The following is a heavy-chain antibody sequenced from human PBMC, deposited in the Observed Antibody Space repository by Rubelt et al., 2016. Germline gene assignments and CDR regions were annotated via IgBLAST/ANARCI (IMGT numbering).Heavy chain of an antibody. CDR3: ASFREIAARDSYFDY. CDR2: IYYSGST. Sequence: QLQLQESGPGLVKPSETLSLTCTVSGGSISSSSYYWGWIRQPPGKGLEWIGSIYYSGSTYYNPSLRGRGTISVDTSKNQFSLKLSSVTAADTAVYYCASFREIAARDSYFDYWGQGTLVTVSS. J-gene: IGHJ4*02. D-gene: IGHD6-6*01. CDR1: GGSISSSSYY. V-gene: IGHV4-39*07.